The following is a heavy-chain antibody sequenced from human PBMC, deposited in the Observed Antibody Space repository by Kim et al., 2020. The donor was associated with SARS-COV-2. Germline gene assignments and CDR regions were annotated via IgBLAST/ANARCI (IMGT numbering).Heavy chain of an antibody. J-gene: IGHJ6*02. CDR1: GYTFTSYY. V-gene: IGHV1-46*01. CDR3: ARGAQYISGYDWDDYYYGMDV. CDR2: INPSGGST. Sequence: ASVKVSCKASGYTFTSYYMHWVRQAPGQGLEWMGIINPSGGSTSYAQKFQGRVTMTRDTSTSTVYMELSSLRSEDTAVYYCARGAQYISGYDWDDYYYGMDVWGQGTTVTVSS. D-gene: IGHD5-12*01.